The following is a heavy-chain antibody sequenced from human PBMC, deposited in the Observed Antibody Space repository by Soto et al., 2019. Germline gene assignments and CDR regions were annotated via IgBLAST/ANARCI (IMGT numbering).Heavy chain of an antibody. J-gene: IGHJ3*02. Sequence: SETLSLTCTVSGGSISSYYWSWIRQPPGKGLEWIGYIYYSGSTNYNPSLKSRVTISVDTSKNQFSLKLSSVTAADTAVYYCARFKWLRLAYAIDIWGQGTMVTVS. CDR1: GGSISSYY. CDR2: IYYSGST. D-gene: IGHD5-12*01. CDR3: ARFKWLRLAYAIDI. V-gene: IGHV4-59*01.